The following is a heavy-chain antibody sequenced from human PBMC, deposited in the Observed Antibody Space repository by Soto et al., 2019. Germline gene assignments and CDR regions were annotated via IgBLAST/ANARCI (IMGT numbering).Heavy chain of an antibody. CDR3: ARGLGYCSGGSCQRGHYYFDY. CDR2: ITHSGST. D-gene: IGHD2-15*01. V-gene: IGHV4-34*01. CDR1: GGSFSGYY. Sequence: QVQLQQRGAGLLKPSETLSLTCAVYGGSFSGYYWSWIRQPPGQGLEWIGEITHSGSTNYNPSLKSRVTISVDTSKNQFSLKLSSVTAADTAVYYCARGLGYCSGGSCQRGHYYFDYWGQGTLVTVSS. J-gene: IGHJ4*02.